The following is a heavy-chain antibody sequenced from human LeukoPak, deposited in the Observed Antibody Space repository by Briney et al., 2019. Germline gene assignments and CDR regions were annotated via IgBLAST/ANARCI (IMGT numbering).Heavy chain of an antibody. D-gene: IGHD2-21*01. CDR1: GYTLTGYY. CDR3: ARVSIAGYSLYYFDY. Sequence: GASVKVSCKASGYTLTGYYMHWVRQAPGQGLEWMGWINPNSGGTNYAQKFQGRVTMTRDTSISTAYMELSRLRSDDTAVYYCARVSIAGYSLYYFDYWGQGTLVTVSS. CDR2: INPNSGGT. V-gene: IGHV1-2*02. J-gene: IGHJ4*02.